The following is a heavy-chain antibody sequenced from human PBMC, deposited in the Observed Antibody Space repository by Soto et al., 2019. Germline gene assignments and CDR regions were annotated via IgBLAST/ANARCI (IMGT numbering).Heavy chain of an antibody. CDR2: ISYDGSNK. CDR3: AKDYNSGYDSVASSGAFDI. CDR1: GFTFSSYG. Sequence: PGGSLRLSCAASGFTFSSYGMHWVRQAPGKGLEWVAVISYDGSNKYYADSVKGRFTISRDNSKNTLYLQMNSLRAEDTAVYYCAKDYNSGYDSVASSGAFDIWGQGTMVTVSS. D-gene: IGHD5-12*01. V-gene: IGHV3-30*18. J-gene: IGHJ3*02.